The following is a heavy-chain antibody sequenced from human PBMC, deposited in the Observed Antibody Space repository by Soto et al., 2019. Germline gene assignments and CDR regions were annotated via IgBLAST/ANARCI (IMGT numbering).Heavy chain of an antibody. V-gene: IGHV3-33*01. D-gene: IGHD6-13*01. CDR2: IWYDGSNK. CDR1: GFTFSTYG. J-gene: IGHJ4*02. CDR3: ARDVSSGYSFDY. Sequence: QVQLVESGGGVVQPGTSLRLSCAASGFTFSTYGMHWVRQAPGKGLEWVALIWYDGSNKYYGDSVKGRFTISRDNSKNTLYLEMNSLRGEDTAVYDCARDVSSGYSFDYWGQGTLVTVSS.